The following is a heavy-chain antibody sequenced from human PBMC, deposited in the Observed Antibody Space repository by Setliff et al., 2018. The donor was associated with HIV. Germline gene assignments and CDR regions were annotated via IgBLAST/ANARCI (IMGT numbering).Heavy chain of an antibody. CDR3: ARSPLYSGYERYYFDY. Sequence: SETLSLTCAVSGYSISSGYYWGWIRQPPGKGLEWIGSIYHSGSTYYNPSLKSRVTISVDTSKKQFSLKLSSVTAADTAVYYCARSPLYSGYERYYFDYWGQGTLVTVSS. J-gene: IGHJ4*02. V-gene: IGHV4-38-2*01. CDR1: GYSISSGYY. CDR2: IYHSGST. D-gene: IGHD5-12*01.